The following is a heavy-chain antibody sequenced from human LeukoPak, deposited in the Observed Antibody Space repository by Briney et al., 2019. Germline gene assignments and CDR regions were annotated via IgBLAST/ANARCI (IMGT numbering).Heavy chain of an antibody. V-gene: IGHV3-23*01. D-gene: IGHD6-6*01. CDR2: ISAGGVNT. CDR1: GFRFGVFA. Sequence: GGSLRLSCTASGFRFGVFAMIWVRQAPGRGLEWVSSISAGGVNTHYADRVKGRFTVSRDNSKSSMYLQMDSLRVEDTAVYFCAKGPVHLSRNFDNWGQGTLVSVSA. J-gene: IGHJ4*02. CDR3: AKGPVHLSRNFDN.